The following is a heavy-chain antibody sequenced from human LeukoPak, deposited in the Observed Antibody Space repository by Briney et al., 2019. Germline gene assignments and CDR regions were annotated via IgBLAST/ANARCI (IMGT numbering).Heavy chain of an antibody. D-gene: IGHD1-26*01. Sequence: SETLSLTCSVSGGSINSYYWTWIRQSPGKGLEWIRHIYYSGSTNYNPSLMSRLTMSADTSKNQFSLRLTSVTAADTAVYYCARYSGSPTWYLDFWGQGALVTVSS. CDR3: ARYSGSPTWYLDF. V-gene: IGHV4-59*08. CDR2: IYYSGST. CDR1: GGSINSYY. J-gene: IGHJ4*02.